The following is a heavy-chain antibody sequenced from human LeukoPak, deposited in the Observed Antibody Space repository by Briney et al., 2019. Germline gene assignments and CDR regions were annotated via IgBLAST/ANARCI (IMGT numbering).Heavy chain of an antibody. D-gene: IGHD5-18*01. J-gene: IGHJ4*02. CDR2: ISSSSSTI. CDR1: GFTFSSYS. CDR3: ARGRGYSYGYVGNFDY. V-gene: IGHV3-48*01. Sequence: GGSLRLSCAASGFTFSSYSMNWVRQAPGKGLEWVSYISSSSSTIYYADSVKGRFTISRDNAENSLYLQMNSLRAEDTAVYYCARGRGYSYGYVGNFDYWGQGTLVTVSS.